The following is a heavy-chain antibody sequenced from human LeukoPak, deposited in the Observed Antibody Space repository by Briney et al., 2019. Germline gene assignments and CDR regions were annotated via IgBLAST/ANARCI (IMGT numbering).Heavy chain of an antibody. Sequence: GGSLRLSCAASGFTVSSNYMSWVRQAPGKGLEWVSIIYSDGSTYYADSVKGRFTISRDNSKNTLYLQMNSLRAEDTAVYYCARGRVTTFGYAFDIWGQGTMVTVSS. CDR3: ARGRVTTFGYAFDI. CDR2: IYSDGST. V-gene: IGHV3-53*01. D-gene: IGHD4-17*01. CDR1: GFTVSSNY. J-gene: IGHJ3*02.